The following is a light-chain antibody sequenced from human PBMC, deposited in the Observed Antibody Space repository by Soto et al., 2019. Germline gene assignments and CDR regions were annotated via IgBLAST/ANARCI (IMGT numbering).Light chain of an antibody. V-gene: IGLV1-44*01. CDR1: SSNIGSNT. Sequence: QSVLTQPPSASGTPGPRVTISCSGSSSNIGSNTVNWYQQLPGTAPKLHIYSNNQRPSGVPDRFSGSKSGTSASLAISGLQSEDEADYYCAAGEDSRNGLVFGGGTNLTVL. CDR2: SNN. J-gene: IGLJ2*01. CDR3: AAGEDSRNGLV.